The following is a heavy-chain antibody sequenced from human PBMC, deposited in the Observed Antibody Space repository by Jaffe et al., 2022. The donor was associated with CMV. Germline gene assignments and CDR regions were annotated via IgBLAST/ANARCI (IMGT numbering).Heavy chain of an antibody. V-gene: IGHV3-23*01. CDR3: AKAPTIYGDYVLLSLSWFDP. D-gene: IGHD4-17*01. Sequence: EVQLLESGGGLVQPGGSLRLSCAASGFTFSSYAMSWVRQAPGKGLEWVSAISGSGGSTYYADSVKGRFTISRDNSKNTLYLQMNSLRAEDTAVYYCAKAPTIYGDYVLLSLSWFDPWGQGTLVTVSS. CDR2: ISGSGGST. J-gene: IGHJ5*02. CDR1: GFTFSSYA.